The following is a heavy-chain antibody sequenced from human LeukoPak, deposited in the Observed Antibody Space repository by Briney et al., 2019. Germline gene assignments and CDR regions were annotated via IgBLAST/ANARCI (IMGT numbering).Heavy chain of an antibody. V-gene: IGHV4-59*08. J-gene: IGHJ6*02. D-gene: IGHD4-17*01. CDR2: IYYSGST. Sequence: SETLSLTCTVSGGSLSSYYWSWIRQPPGKGLEWIGYIYYSGSTNYNPSLKSRVTISVGTSKNQFSLKLSSVTAADTAVYYCARHILGDYALYYYYYGMDVWGQGTTVTVSS. CDR1: GGSLSSYY. CDR3: ARHILGDYALYYYYYGMDV.